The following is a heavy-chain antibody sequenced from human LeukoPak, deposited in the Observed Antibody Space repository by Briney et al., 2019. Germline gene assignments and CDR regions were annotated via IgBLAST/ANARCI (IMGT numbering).Heavy chain of an antibody. V-gene: IGHV3-7*01. J-gene: IGHJ6*03. D-gene: IGHD3-3*01. CDR1: GFTFSNYW. Sequence: AGGSLRLSCAASGFTFSNYWMTWVRQAPGKGQEWVADIKQDGSEKLYVKSVRGRFTISRDNSKMSLFLQMNSLRAEDTAVYYCARDNGVVHGVYYMDVWGKGTTVTVS. CDR3: ARDNGVVHGVYYMDV. CDR2: IKQDGSEK.